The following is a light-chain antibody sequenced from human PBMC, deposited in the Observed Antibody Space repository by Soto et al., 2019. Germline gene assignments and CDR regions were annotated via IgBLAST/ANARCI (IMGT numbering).Light chain of an antibody. CDR1: QTIGSW. CDR3: QHYNSYSEA. J-gene: IGKJ1*01. CDR2: KAS. Sequence: DIKMTQSPSTLSGSVGDRVTITFRASQTIGSWLDWYQQKPGKAPKLLIYKASTLKSGVPSRFSGSGSGTEFALTISSLQPDDFATYYCQHYNSYSEAFGQGTKVDI. V-gene: IGKV1-5*03.